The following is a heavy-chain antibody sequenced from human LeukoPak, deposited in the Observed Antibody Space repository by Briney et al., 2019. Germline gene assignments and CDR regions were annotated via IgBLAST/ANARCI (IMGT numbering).Heavy chain of an antibody. CDR1: GFTFSSYS. J-gene: IGHJ4*02. CDR2: ISSSSSYI. Sequence: GGSLRLSCAASGFTFSSYSMNWVRQAPGKGLEWVSSISSSSSYIYYVDSVKGRFTISRDNAKNSLYLQMNSPRAEDTAVYYCARDGGYSYGYSDYWGQGTLVTVSS. CDR3: ARDGGYSYGYSDY. V-gene: IGHV3-21*01. D-gene: IGHD5-18*01.